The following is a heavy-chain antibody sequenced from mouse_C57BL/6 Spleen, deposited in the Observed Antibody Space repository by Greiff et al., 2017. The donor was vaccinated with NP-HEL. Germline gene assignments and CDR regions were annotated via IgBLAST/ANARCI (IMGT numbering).Heavy chain of an antibody. J-gene: IGHJ4*01. CDR3: ARRIYYDYDGYAMDY. CDR2: ISSGSSTI. D-gene: IGHD2-4*01. CDR1: GFTFSDYG. V-gene: IGHV5-17*01. Sequence: VESGGGLVKPGGSLKLSCAASGFTFSDYGMHWVRQAPEKGLEWVAYISSGSSTIYYADTVKGRFTISRDNAKNTLFLQMTSLRSEDTAMYYCARRIYYDYDGYAMDYWGQGTSVTVSS.